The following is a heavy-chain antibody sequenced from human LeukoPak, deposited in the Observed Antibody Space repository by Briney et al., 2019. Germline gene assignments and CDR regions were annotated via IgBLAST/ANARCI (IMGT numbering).Heavy chain of an antibody. V-gene: IGHV4-34*01. Sequence: SETLSLTCAVYGGSFSGYYWSWIRQPPGKGLEWIGEINHSGSTYYNPSLKSRVTISVDRSKNQFSLKLSSVTAADTAVYYCARTVDTAMVILFDYWGQGTLVTVSS. CDR2: INHSGST. D-gene: IGHD5-18*01. CDR1: GGSFSGYY. CDR3: ARTVDTAMVILFDY. J-gene: IGHJ4*02.